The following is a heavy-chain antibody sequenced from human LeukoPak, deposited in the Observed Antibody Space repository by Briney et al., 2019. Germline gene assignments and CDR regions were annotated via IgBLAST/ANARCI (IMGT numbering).Heavy chain of an antibody. J-gene: IGHJ3*02. CDR1: GFTFSSHG. CDR3: TRHGGRDYYDSSEDAFDI. V-gene: IGHV3-73*01. Sequence: GGSLRLSCAASGFTFSSHGMNWVRQASGKGLEWVGRIRSKAHSYATAYAASVKGRFTISRDDSKNTAYLQMNSLKTEDTAVYYCTRHGGRDYYDSSEDAFDIWGQGTMVIVSS. D-gene: IGHD3-22*01. CDR2: IRSKAHSYAT.